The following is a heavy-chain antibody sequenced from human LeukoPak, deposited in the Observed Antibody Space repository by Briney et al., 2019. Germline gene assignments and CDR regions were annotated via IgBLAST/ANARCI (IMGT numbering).Heavy chain of an antibody. CDR3: ARHGLRYRFLEWLHIDY. CDR1: GFTFSSYW. CDR2: IKYDGSEK. V-gene: IGHV3-7*01. J-gene: IGHJ4*02. Sequence: GGSLRLSCAASGFTFSSYWMSWVRQAPGKGLEWVANIKYDGSEKDYVDSVKGRFTISRDNAKNSLYLQMNSLGAEDTAVYYCARHGLRYRFLEWLHIDYWGQGTLVTVSS. D-gene: IGHD3-3*01.